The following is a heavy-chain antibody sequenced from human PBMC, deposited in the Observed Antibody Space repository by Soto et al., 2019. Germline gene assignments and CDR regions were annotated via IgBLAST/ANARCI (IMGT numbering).Heavy chain of an antibody. CDR1: AGSFSCYH. CDR2: INHSGST. CDR3: AHKNTVVTPFNY. D-gene: IGHD2-15*01. J-gene: IGHJ4*02. Sequence: SETLSLTCAVYAGSFSCYHWSWIRQPPGKGLEWIGEINHSGSTNYNPSLKSRVTISVDTSKNQFSLKLSSVTAADTAVYYCAHKNTVVTPFNYWGQGTLVNVSS. V-gene: IGHV4-34*01.